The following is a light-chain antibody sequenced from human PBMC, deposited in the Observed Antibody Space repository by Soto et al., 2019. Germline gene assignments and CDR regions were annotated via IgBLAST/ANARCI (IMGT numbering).Light chain of an antibody. V-gene: IGKV3-11*01. CDR3: QQRSNWPLA. J-gene: IGKJ4*01. CDR1: QSVSSY. CDR2: DAF. Sequence: EIVLTQSPVTLSLSPGERATLSCRASQSVSSYLAWYQQKPGQAPRLLIYDAFNRATGIPARFSGSGSGTDFTLTISSREPEDFAVYYCQQRSNWPLAFGGGTKVEIK.